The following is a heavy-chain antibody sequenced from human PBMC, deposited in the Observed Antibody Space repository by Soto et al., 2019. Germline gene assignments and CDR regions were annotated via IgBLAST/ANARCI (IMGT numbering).Heavy chain of an antibody. Sequence: PXESLTISCKGSGYSFAGYWITWVGQKPGKGLEWMGRIDPSDSQTYYSPSFRGHVTISVTKSITTVFLQWSSLRASDTAMYYCARQIYDSDTGPNFQYYFDSWGQGTPVTVSS. CDR1: GYSFAGYW. CDR2: IDPSDSQT. J-gene: IGHJ4*02. V-gene: IGHV5-10-1*01. CDR3: ARQIYDSDTGPNFQYYFDS. D-gene: IGHD3-22*01.